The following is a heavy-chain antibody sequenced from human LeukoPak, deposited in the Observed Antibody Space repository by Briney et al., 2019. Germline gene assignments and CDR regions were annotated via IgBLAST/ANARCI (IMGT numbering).Heavy chain of an antibody. V-gene: IGHV3-30*02. CDR2: IRYDGSNK. D-gene: IGHD2-15*01. Sequence: PGGSLRLSCAASGFTFSSYGIHWVRQAPGKGLEWVAFIRYDGSNKYYADSVKGRFTISRVNSKNTLYLQMNSLRAEDTAVYYCAKDQGLGYCSGGSCYGGSYYFDYWGQGTLVTVSS. CDR1: GFTFSSYG. J-gene: IGHJ4*02. CDR3: AKDQGLGYCSGGSCYGGSYYFDY.